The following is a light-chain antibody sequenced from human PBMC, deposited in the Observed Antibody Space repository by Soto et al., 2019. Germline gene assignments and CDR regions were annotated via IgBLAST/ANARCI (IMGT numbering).Light chain of an antibody. CDR2: DAS. CDR3: EPYSVYWT. Sequence: DVPMTQSQTTLSASVGDRVTITCRASQSISSWLAWYQQKPGKAPKLLIYDASSWAGGVPSRFTGSGSGTEFTLTIYSLQPDDFATYYWEPYSVYWTFAQGTKVDNK. J-gene: IGKJ1*01. CDR1: QSISSW. V-gene: IGKV1-5*01.